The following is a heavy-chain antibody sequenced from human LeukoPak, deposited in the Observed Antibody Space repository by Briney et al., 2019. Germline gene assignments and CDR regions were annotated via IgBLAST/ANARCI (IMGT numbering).Heavy chain of an antibody. CDR2: INSDGSAT. CDR1: GFTFSSYW. Sequence: GGSLRLSCTASGFTFSSYWMHWVRQAPGKGLVWVSYINSDGSATNYADSVKGRFTISKDNAKNSLYLQMNSLRAEDTALYHCARNNGMDVWGQGTTVIVSS. J-gene: IGHJ6*02. V-gene: IGHV3-74*01. CDR3: ARNNGMDV.